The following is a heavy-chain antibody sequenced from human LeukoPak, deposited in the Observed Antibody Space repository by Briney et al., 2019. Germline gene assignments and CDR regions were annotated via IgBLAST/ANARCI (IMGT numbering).Heavy chain of an antibody. CDR1: GGSISSSSYY. D-gene: IGHD6-13*01. V-gene: IGHV4-39*01. CDR2: IYYSGST. CDR3: ASTIAAAGNMFDY. Sequence: SETLSLTCAVSGGSISSSSYYWGWIRQPPGKGLEWIGSIYYSGSTYYNPSLKSRVTISVDTSKNQFSLKLSSVTAADTAVYYCASTIAAAGNMFDYWGQGTLVTVSS. J-gene: IGHJ4*02.